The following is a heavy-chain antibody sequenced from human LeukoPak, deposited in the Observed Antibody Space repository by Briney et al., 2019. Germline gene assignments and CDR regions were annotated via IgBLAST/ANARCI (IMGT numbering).Heavy chain of an antibody. D-gene: IGHD6-13*01. V-gene: IGHV3-23*01. J-gene: IGHJ4*02. CDR2: ISGDGVST. Sequence: GGSLRLSCAASGFTFSSYAMSWVRQAPGKGLEWVSGISGDGVSTYYADSVKGRFTVTRDKSKNMLFLQMNSLRAEDTAVYYCAKDAQASSSWSEFFDYWGQGTLVTVSS. CDR1: GFTFSSYA. CDR3: AKDAQASSSWSEFFDY.